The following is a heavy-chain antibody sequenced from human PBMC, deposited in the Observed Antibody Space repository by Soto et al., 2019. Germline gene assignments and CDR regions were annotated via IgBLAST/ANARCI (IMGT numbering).Heavy chain of an antibody. Sequence: GSGPTLVNPTQTLTLTCTFSGFSLSTSGVGVGWIRQPPGKALEWLALIYWNDDKRYSPSLKSRLTITKDTSKNQVVLTITNMDPVGTATYYCVGGHFWSGPMHPGIDDWGQGTLVTVSS. CDR3: VGGHFWSGPMHPGIDD. V-gene: IGHV2-5*04. J-gene: IGHJ4*02. D-gene: IGHD3-3*02. CDR2: IYWNDDK. CDR1: GFSLSTSGVG.